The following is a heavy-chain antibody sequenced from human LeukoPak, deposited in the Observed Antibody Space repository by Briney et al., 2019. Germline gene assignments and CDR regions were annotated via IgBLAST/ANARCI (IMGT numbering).Heavy chain of an antibody. J-gene: IGHJ4*02. CDR2: IIPILNIA. D-gene: IGHD3-10*01. V-gene: IGHV1-69*04. CDR3: ARVAGSSYDY. Sequence: RASVKVSCKASGGTFSSYGIIWVRQAPGQGLEWMGRIIPILNIADYAQKFQGRVTITADTSTSTAYMELSSLRSEDTAVYYCARVAGSSYDYWGQGTLVTVSS. CDR1: GGTFSSYG.